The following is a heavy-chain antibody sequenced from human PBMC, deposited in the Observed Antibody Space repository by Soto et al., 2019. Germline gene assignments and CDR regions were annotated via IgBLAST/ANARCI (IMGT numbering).Heavy chain of an antibody. Sequence: QVQLVQSGAEVKKPGASVKVSCKASGYTFTSYGISWVRQAPGQGLEWMGWISAYNGNANYAQKLQGRVTMTTDTSTSTAYMELRSLRSDDTAVYYCARVPTYYDSSGSRLISAFDIWGQGTMVTVSS. J-gene: IGHJ3*02. CDR2: ISAYNGNA. D-gene: IGHD3-22*01. CDR3: ARVPTYYDSSGSRLISAFDI. CDR1: GYTFTSYG. V-gene: IGHV1-18*01.